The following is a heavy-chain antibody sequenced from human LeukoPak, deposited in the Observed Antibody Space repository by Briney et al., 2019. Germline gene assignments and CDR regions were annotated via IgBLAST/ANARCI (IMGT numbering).Heavy chain of an antibody. D-gene: IGHD1-14*01. CDR3: ARGVEPLAANTLAY. J-gene: IGHJ4*02. V-gene: IGHV3-48*01. CDR2: IISSSRTI. CDR1: GFYFDSYT. Sequence: GGSLRLSCAASGFYFDSYTMNWVRQAPGKGLEWVSYIISSSRTIYYADSVKGRFTISRDNAKNSLYLQMNSLSPDDTAVYYCARGVEPLAANTLAYWGQGTLVTVSS.